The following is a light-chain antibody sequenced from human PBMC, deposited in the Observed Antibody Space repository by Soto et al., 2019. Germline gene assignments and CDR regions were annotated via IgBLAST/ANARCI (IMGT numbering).Light chain of an antibody. CDR2: WAS. J-gene: IGKJ2*01. Sequence: EIVMTQSPDSLAVSLGERATINCKSSQSVLYSPNSKNYLAWYQQKPGQPPKLLIFWASTRESGVPDRFSGSGSGTDFTLTISSLHAEDVAVYYCHQYYLTPYTFCQGTKLEI. CDR3: HQYYLTPYT. V-gene: IGKV4-1*01. CDR1: QSVLYSPNSKNY.